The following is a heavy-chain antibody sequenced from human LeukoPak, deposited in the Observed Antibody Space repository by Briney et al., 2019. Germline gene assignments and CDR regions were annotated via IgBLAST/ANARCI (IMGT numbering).Heavy chain of an antibody. CDR2: ISYDGSNK. Sequence: GGSLRLSCAASGFTFSSYAMHWVRQAPGKGLEWVAVISYDGSNKYYADSVKGRFAISRDNSKNTLCLQMSSLRAEDTAVYYCVKDVSESSGSYFFDYWGRGTLVTVSS. CDR3: VKDVSESSGSYFFDY. V-gene: IGHV3-30*09. D-gene: IGHD6-19*01. CDR1: GFTFSSYA. J-gene: IGHJ4*02.